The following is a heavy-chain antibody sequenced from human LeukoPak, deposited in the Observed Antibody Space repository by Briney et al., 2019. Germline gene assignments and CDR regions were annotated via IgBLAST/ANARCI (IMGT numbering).Heavy chain of an antibody. CDR2: INPIAITT. CDR1: GYTFTSFY. J-gene: IGHJ4*02. V-gene: IGHV1-46*01. Sequence: ASVKVSCKASGYTFTSFYVHWVRQAPGQGLEWMGIINPIAITTSYAQKFQGRVTMTRDTSTSTVYLELSSLKSEDTAVYYCARDRDPRRKEKRRGTLDYWGQGTLVTVSS. CDR3: ARDRDPRRKEKRRGTLDY. D-gene: IGHD1-1*01.